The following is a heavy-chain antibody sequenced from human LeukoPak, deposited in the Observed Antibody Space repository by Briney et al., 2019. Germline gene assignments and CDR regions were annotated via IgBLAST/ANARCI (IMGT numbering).Heavy chain of an antibody. J-gene: IGHJ4*02. CDR2: IYSSGST. CDR3: ARGSSGWYSIDY. CDR1: GGSISSYY. D-gene: IGHD6-19*01. Sequence: SETLSLTCTVSGGSISSYYWSWIRQPPGNGLEWIGRIYSSGSTNYNPSLQSRVTMSVDTSKNQFSLKLSSVTAADTAVYYCARGSSGWYSIDYWGQGTLVTVSS. V-gene: IGHV4-4*07.